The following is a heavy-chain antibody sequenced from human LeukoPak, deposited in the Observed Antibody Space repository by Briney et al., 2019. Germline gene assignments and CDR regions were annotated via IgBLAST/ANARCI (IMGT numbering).Heavy chain of an antibody. CDR1: GGSINSGGYY. V-gene: IGHV4-61*02. CDR3: ASGGRRYDPVAFDI. J-gene: IGHJ3*02. Sequence: SETLSLTCTVSGGSINSGGYYWSWIRQPADKGLEWIGRIHASGGTNYTPSLRSRLTISLDTSKNQFSLKLSSVTAADTAVYYCASGGRRYDPVAFDIWGQGTMVTVSS. CDR2: IHASGGT. D-gene: IGHD3-16*01.